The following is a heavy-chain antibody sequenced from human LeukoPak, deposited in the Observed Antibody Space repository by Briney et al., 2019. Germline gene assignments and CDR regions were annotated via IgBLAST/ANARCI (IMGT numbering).Heavy chain of an antibody. CDR3: ARLNYDYFDY. Sequence: SQTLSLTCTVSGGSISSGGYYWSWIRQPPGKGLEWIGYIYYSGSTNYNPSLKSRVTISVDTSKNQFSLKLSSVTAADTAVYYCARLNYDYFDYWGQGTLVTVSS. CDR2: IYYSGST. J-gene: IGHJ4*02. CDR1: GGSISSGGYY. V-gene: IGHV4-61*08. D-gene: IGHD5-12*01.